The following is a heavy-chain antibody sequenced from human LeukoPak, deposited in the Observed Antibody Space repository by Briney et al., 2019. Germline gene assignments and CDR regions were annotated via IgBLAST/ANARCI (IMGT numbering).Heavy chain of an antibody. CDR1: GFTFSSYA. CDR3: ARGPAAQDWGYYFDY. J-gene: IGHJ4*02. D-gene: IGHD7-27*01. Sequence: NSGGSLRLSCAASGFTFSSYAMNWVRQAPGKGLEWVSSISSSSSYIYYADSVKGRFTISRDNAKNSLYLQMNSLRAEDTAVYYCARGPAAQDWGYYFDYWGQGTLVTVSS. CDR2: ISSSSSYI. V-gene: IGHV3-21*01.